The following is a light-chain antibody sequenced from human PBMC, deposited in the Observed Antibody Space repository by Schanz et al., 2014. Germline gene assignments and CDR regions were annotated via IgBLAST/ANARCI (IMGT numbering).Light chain of an antibody. CDR1: QSVYTS. V-gene: IGKV3-20*01. CDR2: GPS. Sequence: EILLTQSAAILSVSPGERATLSCRASQSVYTSLAWYQQKPGQAPRLLVYGPSTRATGVPARFSGSGSGTDFTLTITRLEPEDFAVYYCQQYGTSPFTFGPGTKVDIK. J-gene: IGKJ3*01. CDR3: QQYGTSPFT.